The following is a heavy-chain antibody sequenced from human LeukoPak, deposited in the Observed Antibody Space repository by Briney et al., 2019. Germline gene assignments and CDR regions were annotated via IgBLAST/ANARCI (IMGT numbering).Heavy chain of an antibody. CDR3: ARGWDNSGYYCDF. D-gene: IGHD6-19*01. V-gene: IGHV3-48*03. J-gene: IGHJ4*02. Sequence: GGSLRLSCAASGFSFNNSEMYWVRQAPGKGLEWVSYISSTGYTIYYAASVKGRFSISRDNAKNSLFLQMNSLRVEDTAVYFCARGWDNSGYYCDFWGQGTLVTVSS. CDR1: GFSFNNSE. CDR2: ISSTGYTI.